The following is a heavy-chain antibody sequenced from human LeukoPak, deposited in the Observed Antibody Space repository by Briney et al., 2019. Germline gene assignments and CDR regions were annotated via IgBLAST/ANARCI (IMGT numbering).Heavy chain of an antibody. J-gene: IGHJ6*02. CDR2: ISYDGSNK. CDR3: ARGGSPGRYSSGWNYYSYGMDV. D-gene: IGHD6-19*01. CDR1: GFTFSSYA. Sequence: RSGGSLRLSCAASGFTFSSYAMHWVRQAQGKGREWRAIISYDGSNKYYADSVKGRFTISRDNSKHTLYLQMNSLRAEDTAVYYCARGGSPGRYSSGWNYYSYGMDVWGQGTTVTVSS. V-gene: IGHV3-30-3*01.